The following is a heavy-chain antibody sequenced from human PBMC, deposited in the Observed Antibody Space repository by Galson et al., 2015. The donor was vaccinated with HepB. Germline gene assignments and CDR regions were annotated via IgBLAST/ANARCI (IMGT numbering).Heavy chain of an antibody. J-gene: IGHJ6*03. CDR2: ISYDGSNK. D-gene: IGHD6-13*01. Sequence: SLRLSCAASGFTFSSYGMHWVRQAPGKGLEWVAVISYDGSNKYYADSVKGRFTISRDNSKNTLYLQMNSLRAEDTAVYYCAKDRGSSWYVNYYYYMDVWGKGTTVTVSS. CDR3: AKDRGSSWYVNYYYYMDV. CDR1: GFTFSSYG. V-gene: IGHV3-30*18.